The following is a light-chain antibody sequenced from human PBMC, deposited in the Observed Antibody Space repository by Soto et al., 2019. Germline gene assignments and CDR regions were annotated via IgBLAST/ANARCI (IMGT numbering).Light chain of an antibody. V-gene: IGLV1-44*01. CDR2: SNN. CDR3: AAWDDRLNGHYV. CDR1: SSNIGSNT. Sequence: QSVLTQPPSASGTPGQRVTISCSGSSSNIGSNTVNWYQQLPGTAPKLLIYSNNQRPSGVPVRFSGSKSGTSASLAISGLQSEDEANYYCAAWDDRLNGHYVFGTGTKLTVL. J-gene: IGLJ1*01.